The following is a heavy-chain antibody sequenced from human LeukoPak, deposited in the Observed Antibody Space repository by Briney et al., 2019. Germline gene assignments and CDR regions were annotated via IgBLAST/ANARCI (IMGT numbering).Heavy chain of an antibody. V-gene: IGHV4-59*01. CDR3: ARAGRDYYGSGSYYSFDY. Sequence: SETLSLTCTVSGGSISSYYWSWIRQPLGKGLEWIGYIYYSGSTNYNPSLKSRVTISVDTSKNQFSLKLSSVTAADTAVYYCARAGRDYYGSGSYYSFDYWGQGTLVTVSS. J-gene: IGHJ4*02. CDR1: GGSISSYY. D-gene: IGHD3-10*01. CDR2: IYYSGST.